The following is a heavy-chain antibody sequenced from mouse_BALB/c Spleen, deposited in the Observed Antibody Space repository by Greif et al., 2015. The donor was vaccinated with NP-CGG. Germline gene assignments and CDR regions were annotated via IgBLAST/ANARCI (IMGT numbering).Heavy chain of an antibody. CDR3: ARGGLTGTFAMDY. CDR2: IDPANGNT. J-gene: IGHJ4*01. D-gene: IGHD4-1*01. V-gene: IGHV14-3*02. Sequence: VQLKQSGAELVKPGASVKLSCTASGFNIKDTYMHWVKQRPEQGLEWIGRIDPANGNTKYDPKFQGKATITADTSSNTAYLQLSSLTSEDTAVYYCARGGLTGTFAMDYWGQGTSVTVSS. CDR1: GFNIKDTY.